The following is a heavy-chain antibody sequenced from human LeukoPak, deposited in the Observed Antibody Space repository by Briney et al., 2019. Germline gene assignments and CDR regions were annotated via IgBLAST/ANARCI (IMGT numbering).Heavy chain of an antibody. Sequence: SVKVSCKASGGTFSSYAISWVRQAPGQGLEWMGRIIPILGIANYAQKFQGRVTITADKSTSTAYMELSSLRSEGTAVYYCARVQDYGGQSRPMDWGQGTLVTVSS. D-gene: IGHD4-23*01. CDR3: ARVQDYGGQSRPMD. CDR1: GGTFSSYA. J-gene: IGHJ4*02. CDR2: IIPILGIA. V-gene: IGHV1-69*04.